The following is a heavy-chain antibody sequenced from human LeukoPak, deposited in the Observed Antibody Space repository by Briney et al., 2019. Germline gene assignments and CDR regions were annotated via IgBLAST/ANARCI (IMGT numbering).Heavy chain of an antibody. CDR1: GFTFSSYE. J-gene: IGHJ4*02. Sequence: PGGSLRLSCAASGFTFSSYEMNWVRQAPGKGLEWVSYISSSGSTIYYADSVKGRLTISRDNAKNSLYLQMNSLRAEDTAVYYCARGNYVSSGYVGYWGQGTLVTVSS. V-gene: IGHV3-48*03. CDR3: ARGNYVSSGYVGY. CDR2: ISSSGSTI. D-gene: IGHD3-22*01.